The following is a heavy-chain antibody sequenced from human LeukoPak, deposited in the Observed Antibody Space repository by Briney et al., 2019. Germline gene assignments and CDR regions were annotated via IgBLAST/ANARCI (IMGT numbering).Heavy chain of an antibody. Sequence: GASVKVSCKASGYTFTGYYMHWVRQAPGQGLEWMGWINPNSGGTNYAQKFQGRVTMTRDTSISTAYMELSRLRSDDTAVYYCARGITIEQWKTKKWLVPGYWGQGTLVTVSS. J-gene: IGHJ4*01. CDR3: ARGITIEQWKTKKWLVPGY. CDR1: GYTFTGYY. D-gene: IGHD6-19*01. V-gene: IGHV1-2*02. CDR2: INPNSGGT.